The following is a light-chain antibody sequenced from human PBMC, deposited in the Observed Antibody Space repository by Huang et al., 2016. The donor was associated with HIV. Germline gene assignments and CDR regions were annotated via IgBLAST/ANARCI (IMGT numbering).Light chain of an antibody. V-gene: IGKV1-39*01. J-gene: IGKJ2*01. CDR1: QTIDTY. CDR2: AAS. Sequence: IQMTQSPSSLSASAGDRVTITCRASQTIDTYLNWYQQKPGKAPKLLIYAASNLHGGVPSRFTASGSGTDFTLTITSLQADDFATYYCHQTFSNIETFGQGTKLEIK. CDR3: HQTFSNIET.